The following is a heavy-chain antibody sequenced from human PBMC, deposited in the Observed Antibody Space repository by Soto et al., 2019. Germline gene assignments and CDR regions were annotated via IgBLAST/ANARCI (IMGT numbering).Heavy chain of an antibody. V-gene: IGHV3-30-3*01. J-gene: IGHJ6*02. Sequence: GGSLRLSCAASGFTFSSYAMHWVRQAPGKGLEWVAVISYDGSNKYYADSVKGRFTISRDNSKNTLYLQMNSLRAEDTAVYYCARDYSSSWYRYYYYGMDVWGQGTTVTVSS. CDR2: ISYDGSNK. D-gene: IGHD6-13*01. CDR3: ARDYSSSWYRYYYYGMDV. CDR1: GFTFSSYA.